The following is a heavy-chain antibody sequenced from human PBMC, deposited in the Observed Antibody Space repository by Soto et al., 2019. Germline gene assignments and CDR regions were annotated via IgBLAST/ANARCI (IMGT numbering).Heavy chain of an antibody. D-gene: IGHD4-17*01. CDR3: ARLNYGDLRDY. V-gene: IGHV4-39*01. CDR1: GGSISSSSYY. Sequence: QLQLQESGPGLVKPSETLSLTCTVSGGSISSSSYYWGWIRQPPGKGLEWIGSIYYSGSTYYNPSLKSXXTXSXXTSKNQFSLKLRSVTAADTAVYYCARLNYGDLRDYWGQGTLVIVSS. J-gene: IGHJ4*02. CDR2: IYYSGST.